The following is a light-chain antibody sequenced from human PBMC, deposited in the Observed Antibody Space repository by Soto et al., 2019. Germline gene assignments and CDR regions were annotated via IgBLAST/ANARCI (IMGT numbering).Light chain of an antibody. CDR3: QHYNNWPPIA. Sequence: EIVMTQSPATLSVSPGERATLSCRASQSVSSNLAWYQHTPGQTPRLLVYGTSTRATGIPARFSGSGSGTEFTLTISSLQSEDFAVYYCQHYNNWPPIAFGQGTRREIK. CDR1: QSVSSN. CDR2: GTS. J-gene: IGKJ5*01. V-gene: IGKV3-15*01.